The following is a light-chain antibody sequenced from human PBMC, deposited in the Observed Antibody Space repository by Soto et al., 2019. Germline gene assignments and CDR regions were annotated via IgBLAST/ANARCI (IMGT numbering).Light chain of an antibody. J-gene: IGKJ2*01. CDR3: MQSIQLPFT. CDR2: EVS. V-gene: IGKV2D-29*01. Sequence: DIALTQTPLSLSVTPGQAASISCKSSQSLLHGDGKTYLYCFLRRPGQPPQLLFYEVSNRFSRVPDRFSGSGSGADFTLTISRVEAEDVGLYYCMQSIQLPFTFGQGTKLEI. CDR1: QSLLHGDGKTY.